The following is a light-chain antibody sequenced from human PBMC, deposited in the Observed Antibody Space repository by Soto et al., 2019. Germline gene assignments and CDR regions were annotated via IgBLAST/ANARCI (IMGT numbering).Light chain of an antibody. CDR3: QRFRSSHRWT. CDR2: AAT. Sequence: EIVLTQSPGTLSLSPGDRATLSCRASHSLSSNDVAWYQQYPGQPPMLLIFAATRRATGIPDRASGSGSGTEFTLTISRLEPEDFAVYLCQRFRSSHRWTFGQGTKVEIK. V-gene: IGKV3-20*01. CDR1: HSLSSND. J-gene: IGKJ1*01.